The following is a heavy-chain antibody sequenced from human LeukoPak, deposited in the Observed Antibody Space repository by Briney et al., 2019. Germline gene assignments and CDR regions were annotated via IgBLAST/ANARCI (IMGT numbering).Heavy chain of an antibody. CDR1: GFTVSSNY. CDR3: ARDSMYYYGSGSSKGNY. V-gene: IGHV3-66*01. J-gene: IGHJ4*02. Sequence: HPGGSLRLSCAASGFTVSSNYMSWVRQAPGKGLKWVSVIYSGGSTYYADSVKGRFTISRDNSKNTLYLQMNSLRAEDTAVYYCARDSMYYYGSGSSKGNYWGQGTLVTVSS. CDR2: IYSGGST. D-gene: IGHD3-10*01.